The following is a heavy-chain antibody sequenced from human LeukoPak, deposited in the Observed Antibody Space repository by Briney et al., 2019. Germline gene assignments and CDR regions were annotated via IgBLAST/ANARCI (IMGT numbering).Heavy chain of an antibody. CDR3: ARGFVPAGMARYHYMDV. V-gene: IGHV4-4*07. Sequence: SSETLSLTCTVSDGSISGYYWTWIRQPAEKGLEWIGRIYTSDNTIYNPSLRSRVTMSVDTSKNQFSLKLRSVTAADTAVYYCARGFVPAGMARYHYMDVWGKGTTVTVSS. J-gene: IGHJ6*03. D-gene: IGHD2-2*01. CDR2: IYTSDNT. CDR1: DGSISGYY.